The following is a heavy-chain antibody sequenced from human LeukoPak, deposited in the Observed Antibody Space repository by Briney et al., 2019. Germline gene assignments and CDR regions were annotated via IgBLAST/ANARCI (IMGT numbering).Heavy chain of an antibody. CDR2: IGNKANSYTT. D-gene: IGHD3-16*01. CDR3: AQSGSYAAFDY. J-gene: IGHJ4*02. CDR1: GFTFSDHY. Sequence: GGSLRLSCAASGFTFSDHYMDWVCQAAGKGLEWVGRIGNKANSYTTEYAASVKGRFTISRDDSKNSLYLQMNSLKTEDTAVYYCAQSGSYAAFDYWGQGTLVTVSS. V-gene: IGHV3-72*01.